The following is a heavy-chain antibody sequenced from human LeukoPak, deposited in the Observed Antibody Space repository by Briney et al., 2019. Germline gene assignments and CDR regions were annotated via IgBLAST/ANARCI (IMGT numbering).Heavy chain of an antibody. CDR2: FIPIFGTP. Sequence: ASVKVSCKASGGTFSSYAISWVRQTPGQGLEWMGGFIPIFGTPNYAQKFQGRVTITADESTSTAYMELSSLRSEDTAVYYCARDLDYDFWSGYYTLYYYYGMDVWGQGTTVTVSS. V-gene: IGHV1-69*13. D-gene: IGHD3-3*01. CDR1: GGTFSSYA. CDR3: ARDLDYDFWSGYYTLYYYYGMDV. J-gene: IGHJ6*02.